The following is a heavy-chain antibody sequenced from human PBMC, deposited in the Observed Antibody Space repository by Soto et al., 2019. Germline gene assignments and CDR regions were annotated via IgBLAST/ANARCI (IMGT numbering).Heavy chain of an antibody. J-gene: IGHJ6*02. V-gene: IGHV1-69*02. CDR2: IIPILDVA. D-gene: IGHD3-10*01. Sequence: QLVQSGAEVKKPGSSVKVSCKASGVDFNSFTLSWVRQAPGQGPELMGTIIPILDVAKNAQKFQGRITITADKSTSTVYMELRRLRSEDTAVYYCAQMWFGELWHGMDVWGQGTTVTVSS. CDR1: GVDFNSFT. CDR3: AQMWFGELWHGMDV.